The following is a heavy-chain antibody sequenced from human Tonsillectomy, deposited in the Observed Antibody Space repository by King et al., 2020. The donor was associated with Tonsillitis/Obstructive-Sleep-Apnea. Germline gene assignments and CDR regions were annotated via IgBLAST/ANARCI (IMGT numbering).Heavy chain of an antibody. CDR1: GFTFSNAW. CDR3: TTVDYGHLDRLFDY. V-gene: IGHV3-15*07. J-gene: IGHJ4*02. CDR2: IKSKTDGGTT. D-gene: IGHD4-17*01. Sequence: EVQLVESGGGLVKPGGSLRLSCAASGFTFSNAWMNWVRQAPGKGLEWVGRIKSKTDGGTTDYAAPVKGRFIISRDDSKKTLYLQMNSLKTEDTAVYCTTVDYGHLDRLFDYWGQGTLGSVAS.